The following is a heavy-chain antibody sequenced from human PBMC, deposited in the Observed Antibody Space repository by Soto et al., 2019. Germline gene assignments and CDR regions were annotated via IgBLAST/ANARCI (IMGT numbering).Heavy chain of an antibody. Sequence: ASVKVSCKASLYTFTSYDINWVRQATGQGLEWMGWMNPNSGNTGYAQKFQGRVTMTRNTSISTAYMELSSLRSEDTAVYYCARVSPSIAVAGTEDYYYYYMDVWGKGTTVTVSS. D-gene: IGHD6-19*01. CDR3: ARVSPSIAVAGTEDYYYYYMDV. CDR2: MNPNSGNT. J-gene: IGHJ6*03. CDR1: LYTFTSYD. V-gene: IGHV1-8*01.